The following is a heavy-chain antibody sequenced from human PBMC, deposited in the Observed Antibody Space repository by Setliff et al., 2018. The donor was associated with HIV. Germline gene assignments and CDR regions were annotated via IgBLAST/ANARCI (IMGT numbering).Heavy chain of an antibody. D-gene: IGHD3-22*01. CDR2: IYYSGNT. Sequence: PSETLSLTCSVSGASIRGHYWSWIRQSPGKGLEWIGNIYYSGNTNYNPSFKSRFTISVDTSQNQFSLRVNSVTAADTAVYYCARSLVPSGYYYGRHAFDIWGQGTKVTVS. CDR1: GASIRGHY. V-gene: IGHV4-59*08. J-gene: IGHJ3*02. CDR3: ARSLVPSGYYYGRHAFDI.